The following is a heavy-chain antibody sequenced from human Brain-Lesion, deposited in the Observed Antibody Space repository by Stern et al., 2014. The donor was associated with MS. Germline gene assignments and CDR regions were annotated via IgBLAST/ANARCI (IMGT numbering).Heavy chain of an antibody. Sequence: QVQPVESGGGVVHPGRSLRLSCAVSGFKFRSYGMYWVRQAPGKGLEWVEGRWIDGTKQNYIESVKGRFTISRDNSKNTLSLQMTSLRAEDTAVYYCAKDKKDSSGWNLYFYGMDVWGQGTTVIVSS. CDR2: RWIDGTKQ. V-gene: IGHV3-33*06. D-gene: IGHD6-19*01. CDR3: AKDKKDSSGWNLYFYGMDV. CDR1: GFKFRSYG. J-gene: IGHJ6*02.